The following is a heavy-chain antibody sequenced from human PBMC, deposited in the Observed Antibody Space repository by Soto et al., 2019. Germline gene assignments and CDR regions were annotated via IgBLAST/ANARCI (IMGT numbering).Heavy chain of an antibody. CDR2: IDPSDAYT. D-gene: IGHD1-7*01. CDR1: GYSFTSYW. V-gene: IGHV5-10-1*03. CDR3: ARHRASLLELLAWFDP. J-gene: IGHJ5*02. Sequence: EVQLVQSGAEVKKPGESLRISCKGSGYSFTSYWISWVRQMPGKGLEWMGRIDPSDAYTNYSPSFQGHVTISADKSISTADLQWSSLKASDTAMYYCARHRASLLELLAWFDPWGQGTLVTVSS.